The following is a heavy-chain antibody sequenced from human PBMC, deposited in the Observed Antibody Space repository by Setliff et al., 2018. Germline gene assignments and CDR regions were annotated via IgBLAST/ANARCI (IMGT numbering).Heavy chain of an antibody. D-gene: IGHD3-10*01. Sequence: NPSETLSLTCAVYGGSFSGYYWSWIRQPPGKGLEWIGEINHSGSTNYNPSLKSRVTISVDTSKNQFSLKLSSVTAADTAVYYCARGGYYGSGSYKHWGQGTLVTVSS. CDR3: ARGGYYGSGSYKH. CDR2: INHSGST. J-gene: IGHJ4*02. CDR1: GGSFSGYY. V-gene: IGHV4-34*01.